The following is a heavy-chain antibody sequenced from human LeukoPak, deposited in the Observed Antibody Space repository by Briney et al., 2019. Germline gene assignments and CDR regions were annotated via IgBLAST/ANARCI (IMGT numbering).Heavy chain of an antibody. D-gene: IGHD3/OR15-3a*01. CDR2: INSDGSST. V-gene: IGHV3-74*01. Sequence: GGSLRLSCAASGFTFSRYWMHWVRQAPGKGLLWVSRINSDGSSTYYADSVKGRFTTSRDNAKNALHLQMNSLTAEDTAVYYCVLDLFSSYAFDIWGQGTMVTVSS. J-gene: IGHJ3*02. CDR3: VLDLFSSYAFDI. CDR1: GFTFSRYW.